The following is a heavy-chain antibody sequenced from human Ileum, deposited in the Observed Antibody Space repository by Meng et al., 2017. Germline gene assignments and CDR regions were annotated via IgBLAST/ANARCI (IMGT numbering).Heavy chain of an antibody. D-gene: IGHD3-9*01. CDR1: GFTFNNYA. CDR3: ARESERTGYHSPDY. CDR2: LSEDASFK. J-gene: IGHJ4*02. V-gene: IGHV3-30*04. Sequence: GGSLRLSCAASGFTFNNYAFHWVRQAPGKGLEWVAVLSEDASFKSYSDSVKGRFTISRDDSRNPVYLQMNSLRPDDTAVYYCARESERTGYHSPDYWGQGSLVTVSS.